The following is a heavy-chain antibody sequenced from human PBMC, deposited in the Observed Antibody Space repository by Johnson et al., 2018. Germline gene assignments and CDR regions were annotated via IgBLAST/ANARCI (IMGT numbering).Heavy chain of an antibody. CDR2: ISYDGSTK. J-gene: IGHJ3*02. V-gene: IGHV3-30-3*01. Sequence: QLVESGGGVVQPGRSLRLSCAASGITFNTYAMHWVRHAPGKGLEWVAVISYDGSTKYYPDSVKGRFTLPRDKPKNSRYLQMNSQSAEDTALYYRAREGGWELRGEGAFDIWGQGTMVTVSS. D-gene: IGHD1-26*01. CDR3: AREGGWELRGEGAFDI. CDR1: GITFNTYA.